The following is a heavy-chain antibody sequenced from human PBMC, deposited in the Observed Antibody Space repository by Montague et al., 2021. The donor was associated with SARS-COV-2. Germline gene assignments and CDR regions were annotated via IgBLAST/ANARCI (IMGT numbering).Heavy chain of an antibody. CDR1: GFPFSTYS. J-gene: IGHJ4*02. V-gene: IGHV3-21*01. Sequence: YRRLSCAASGFPFSTYSMNWVRQAPGKGLEWVSCISSSSDKYYADSVKGRFTISRDNAKNSLYLQMNSLRAQDTAVYYCVRPLYSSGSLDYWGQGTLVTVSS. CDR3: VRPLYSSGSLDY. CDR2: ISSSSDK. D-gene: IGHD6-19*01.